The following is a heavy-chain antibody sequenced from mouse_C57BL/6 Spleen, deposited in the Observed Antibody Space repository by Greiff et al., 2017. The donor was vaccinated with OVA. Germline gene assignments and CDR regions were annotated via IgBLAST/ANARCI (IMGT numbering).Heavy chain of an antibody. D-gene: IGHD1-1*01. Sequence: EVQLVESGPGLVKPSQSLSLTCSVTGYSITSGYYWNWIRQFPGNKLEWMGYISYDGSNNYNPSLKNRISITRDTSKNQFFLKLNSVTTEDTATYYCARGNYGSYWYFDVWGTGTTVTVSS. CDR1: GYSITSGYY. J-gene: IGHJ1*03. CDR2: ISYDGSN. V-gene: IGHV3-6*01. CDR3: ARGNYGSYWYFDV.